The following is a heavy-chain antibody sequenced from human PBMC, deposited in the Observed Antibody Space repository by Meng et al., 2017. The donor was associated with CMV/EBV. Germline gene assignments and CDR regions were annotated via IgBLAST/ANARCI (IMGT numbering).Heavy chain of an antibody. CDR2: ISSSSSYA. Sequence: QVQLVESGGGLVKPGGSLRLSCAASGFTFSYYYMSWIRQAPGKGLEWVSYISSSSSYANYADSVKGRFTISRDNAKNSLYLQMNSLRAEDTAVYYCARDGRFLEWLSYYHYYFDYWGQGTLVTVSS. V-gene: IGHV3-11*06. J-gene: IGHJ4*02. CDR3: ARDGRFLEWLSYYHYYFDY. CDR1: GFTFSYYY. D-gene: IGHD3-3*01.